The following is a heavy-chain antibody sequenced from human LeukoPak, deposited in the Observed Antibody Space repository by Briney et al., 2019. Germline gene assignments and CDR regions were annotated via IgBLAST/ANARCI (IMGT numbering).Heavy chain of an antibody. V-gene: IGHV4-39*07. Sequence: SETLSLTCTVSGGSISSSSYYWGWIRQPPGKGLEWIGSIYYSGSTYYNPSLKSRVTISVDTSKNQFSLKLSSVTAADTAVYYCARGPYYYDSSGYYEVDYWGQGTLVTVSS. CDR2: IYYSGST. D-gene: IGHD3-22*01. CDR3: ARGPYYYDSSGYYEVDY. J-gene: IGHJ4*02. CDR1: GGSISSSSYY.